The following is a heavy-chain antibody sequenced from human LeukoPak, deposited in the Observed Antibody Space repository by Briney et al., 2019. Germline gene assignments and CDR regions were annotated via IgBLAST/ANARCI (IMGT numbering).Heavy chain of an antibody. D-gene: IGHD3-16*01. V-gene: IGHV5-10-1*01. CDR1: RHIFSTYW. Sequence: GESLKISCKGSRHIFSTYWITWVRQMPGKGLEWMGRIDPSDSYTNYSPPFQGHVTISADKATSTVYLQWSSLKASDTAMYYCATGSKGGNWIDPWGQGTLVTVSS. J-gene: IGHJ5*02. CDR3: ATGSKGGNWIDP. CDR2: IDPSDSYT.